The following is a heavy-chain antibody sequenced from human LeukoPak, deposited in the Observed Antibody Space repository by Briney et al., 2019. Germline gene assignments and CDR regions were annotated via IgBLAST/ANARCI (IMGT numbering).Heavy chain of an antibody. CDR1: GFTFSSSA. J-gene: IGHJ4*02. CDR2: ISGSSGTT. Sequence: PGGSLRLSCAASGFTFSSSAMSWVRQTPGEGPEWVSAISGSSGTTYYADSVKGRFTISKDNSKNTLYLHMSGLGREDTALYYCAGVWGPSSAWPWAFEYWGQGTLVTVSS. CDR3: AGVWGPSSAWPWAFEY. D-gene: IGHD6-13*01. V-gene: IGHV3-23*01.